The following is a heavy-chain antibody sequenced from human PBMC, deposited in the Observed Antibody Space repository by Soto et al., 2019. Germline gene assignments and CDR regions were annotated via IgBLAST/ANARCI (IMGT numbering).Heavy chain of an antibody. CDR2: ITTYNGNT. CDR1: GYTFTRFG. D-gene: IGHD6-6*01. V-gene: IGHV1-18*01. CDR3: SRGPQYSTSRPVIDY. J-gene: IGHJ4*02. Sequence: QVQLLQSGAEVKKPGASVRVSCKASGYTFTRFGISWVRQAPGQGLEWVGRITTYNGNTKYAQKLEGRVNVSTDTFTSTAYMELKSMRSYGSCGYYCSRGPQYSTSRPVIDYWGQGTMLTVST.